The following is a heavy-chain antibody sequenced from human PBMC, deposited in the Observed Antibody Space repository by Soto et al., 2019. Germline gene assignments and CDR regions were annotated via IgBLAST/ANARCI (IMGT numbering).Heavy chain of an antibody. Sequence: SVKVSCKASGGTFSSYAISWVRQAPGQGLEWMGGIIPIFGTANYAQKFQGRVTITADESTSTAYMELSSLRSEDTAVYYCARDQGDCSSTSCYYYYYYYGMDVWGQGTTVAVYS. CDR2: IIPIFGTA. V-gene: IGHV1-69*13. CDR3: ARDQGDCSSTSCYYYYYYYGMDV. D-gene: IGHD2-2*01. J-gene: IGHJ6*02. CDR1: GGTFSSYA.